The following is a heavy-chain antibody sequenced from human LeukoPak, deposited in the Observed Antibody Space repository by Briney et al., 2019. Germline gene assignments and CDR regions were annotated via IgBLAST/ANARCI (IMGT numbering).Heavy chain of an antibody. V-gene: IGHV4-34*01. CDR1: GGSFSGYY. D-gene: IGHD2-2*01. J-gene: IGHJ4*02. Sequence: PSETLSLTCAVYGGSFSGYYWSWIRQPPGEGLEWIGEINHSGSTNYNPSLKSRVTISVDTSKNQFSLKLSSVTAADTAVYYCARGLEKDIVVVPAEDWGQGTLVTVSS. CDR3: ARGLEKDIVVVPAED. CDR2: INHSGST.